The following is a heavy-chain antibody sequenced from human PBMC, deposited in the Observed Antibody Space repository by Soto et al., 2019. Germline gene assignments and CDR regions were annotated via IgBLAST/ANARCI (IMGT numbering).Heavy chain of an antibody. J-gene: IGHJ6*02. D-gene: IGHD6-13*01. Sequence: QVQLVQSGAEVKKPGSSLKVSCKASGGIFSDFSFSWVRQAPGQGLEWMGGIMPIFGGPDYAQRFRGRVTITADEVTRTAFMELRGLTYEDTATYYCASSLRMPGIGNYYYGMDVWGQGTTVTVSS. V-gene: IGHV1-69*12. CDR1: GGIFSDFS. CDR3: ASSLRMPGIGNYYYGMDV. CDR2: IMPIFGGP.